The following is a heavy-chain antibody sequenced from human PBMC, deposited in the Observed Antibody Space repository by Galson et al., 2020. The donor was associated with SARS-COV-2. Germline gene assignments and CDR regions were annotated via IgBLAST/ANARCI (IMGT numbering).Heavy chain of an antibody. CDR2: IYYSGST. CDR1: GGSISSSSYY. J-gene: IGHJ6*02. CDR3: AREAGEMATSYGMDV. D-gene: IGHD1-26*01. V-gene: IGHV4-39*07. Sequence: SETLSLTCTVSGGSISSSSYYWGWIRQPPGKGLEWIGSIYYSGSTYYNPSLKSRVTISVDTSKNQFSLKLSYVTAADTAVYYCAREAGEMATSYGMDVWGQGTTVTVSS.